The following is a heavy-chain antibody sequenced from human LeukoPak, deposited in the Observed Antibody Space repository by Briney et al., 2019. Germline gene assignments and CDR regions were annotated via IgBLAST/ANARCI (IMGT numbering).Heavy chain of an antibody. D-gene: IGHD3-9*01. J-gene: IGHJ4*02. V-gene: IGHV1-18*01. CDR3: ARTRGAIRYYFDY. Sequence: GWISAYNGNTNYAQKLQGRVTMTTDTSTSTAYMELRSLRSDDTAVYYCARTRGAIRYYFDYWGQGTLVTVSS. CDR2: ISAYNGNT.